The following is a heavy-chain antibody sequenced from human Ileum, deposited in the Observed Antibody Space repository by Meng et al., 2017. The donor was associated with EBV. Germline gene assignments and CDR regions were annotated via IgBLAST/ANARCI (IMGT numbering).Heavy chain of an antibody. CDR2: IFHSGST. J-gene: IGHJ4*02. CDR3: AAHIGNNYGPYDY. CDR1: AASLSSSHW. D-gene: IGHD5-18*01. V-gene: IGHV4-4*02. Sequence: QVYLQESAPRIAKPSGTLSLSCAISAASLSSSHWWSCVRQPPGKGLEWIRDIFHSGSTNYNPSLTSRVTVSVDKSKNQFSLNLNSVTVADTALYYCAAHIGNNYGPYDYWGQGTPVTVSS.